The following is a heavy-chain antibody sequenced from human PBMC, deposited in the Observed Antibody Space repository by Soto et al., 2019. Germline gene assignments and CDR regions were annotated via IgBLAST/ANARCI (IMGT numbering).Heavy chain of an antibody. CDR2: INHSGST. V-gene: IGHV4-34*01. CDR3: ARGWMGATTG. J-gene: IGHJ4*02. D-gene: IGHD1-26*01. CDR1: GGSFSGYY. Sequence: QVQLQQWGAGLLKPSETLSLTCAVYGGSFSGYYWSWIRQPPGKGLEWIGEINHSGSTNYNPSLKSRFTISVDTSKNQFYLKLSSVTAADTAVYYCARGWMGATTGWGQGTLVTVSS.